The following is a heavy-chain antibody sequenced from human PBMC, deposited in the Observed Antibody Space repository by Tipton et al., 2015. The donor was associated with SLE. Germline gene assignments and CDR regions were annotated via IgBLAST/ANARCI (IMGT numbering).Heavy chain of an antibody. D-gene: IGHD6-13*01. CDR2: ISYDGSYR. CDR1: GFTFSNYA. V-gene: IGHV3-30*04. J-gene: IGHJ4*02. CDR3: ARQGQLTSNWDYFDY. Sequence: SLRLSCAASGFTFSNYAMHWVRQAPGKGLEWVAVISYDGSYRYYSDSVKGRFTISRDNSKNTLYLQMNSLRAEDTAVYYCARQGQLTSNWDYFDYWGQGTLVTVSS.